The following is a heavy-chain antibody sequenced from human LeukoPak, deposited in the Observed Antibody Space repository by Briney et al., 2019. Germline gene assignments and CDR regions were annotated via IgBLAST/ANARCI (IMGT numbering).Heavy chain of an antibody. J-gene: IGHJ4*02. CDR2: INPNSGGT. D-gene: IGHD2-8*01. CDR3: ARDYCTNGVCYSYFDY. V-gene: IGHV1-2*02. CDR1: GYTFTGYY. Sequence: ASVKVSCKASGYTFTGYYMRWVRQAPGQGLEWMRWINPNSGGTNYAQKFQGRVTMTRNTSISIAYTELSRLRSDDIAFYYCARDYCTNGVCYSYFDYWGQGTLVTVSS.